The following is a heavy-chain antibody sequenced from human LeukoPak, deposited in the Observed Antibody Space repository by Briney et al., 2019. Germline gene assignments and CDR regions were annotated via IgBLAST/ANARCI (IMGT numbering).Heavy chain of an antibody. D-gene: IGHD3-10*01. Sequence: GASVKVSCKVSGYTLTELSMHWVGQAPGKGLEWMGGFDPEDGETIYAQKFQGRVTMTKDTSTDTAYMELSSLRSEDTAVYYCASMVRGVILPFDYWGQGTLVTVSS. CDR2: FDPEDGET. V-gene: IGHV1-24*01. CDR3: ASMVRGVILPFDY. J-gene: IGHJ4*02. CDR1: GYTLTELS.